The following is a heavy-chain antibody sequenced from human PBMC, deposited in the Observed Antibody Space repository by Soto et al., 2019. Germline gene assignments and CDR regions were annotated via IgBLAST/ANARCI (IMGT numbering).Heavy chain of an antibody. Sequence: VQLVESGGGLVQPGGSLRLSCAASGFTFSTYSMNWVRQAPGQGLEWVSYISSRSYTIYYVDSVKGRFTISRDNAKNSLYLQMNSLRDEDTAVYYCARGGSSSDNGLDLWGQGTTVTVSS. D-gene: IGHD6-6*01. CDR2: ISSRSYTI. CDR1: GFTFSTYS. CDR3: ARGGSSSDNGLDL. V-gene: IGHV3-48*02. J-gene: IGHJ6*02.